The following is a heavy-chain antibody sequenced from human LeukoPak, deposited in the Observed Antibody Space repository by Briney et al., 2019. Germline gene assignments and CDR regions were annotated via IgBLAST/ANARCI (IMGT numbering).Heavy chain of an antibody. D-gene: IGHD3-3*01. CDR2: IWYDGSNK. CDR3: ARGGPEWPLDY. J-gene: IGHJ4*02. CDR1: GFSFSTYG. Sequence: GRSLRLSCAASGFSFSTYGMLWVRQVPGKGLEWVAVIWYDGSNKYYADSVKGRFTISRDNSKNTLYLQMNSLRVEDTAVYYCARGGPEWPLDYWGQGTLVTVSS. V-gene: IGHV3-33*01.